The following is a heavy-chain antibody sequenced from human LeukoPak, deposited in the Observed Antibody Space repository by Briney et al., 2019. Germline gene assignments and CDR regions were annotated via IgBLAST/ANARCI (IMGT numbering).Heavy chain of an antibody. CDR1: GGSIPISTYY. V-gene: IGHV4-39*07. CDR2: IYYSGTT. Sequence: PSETLSLTCTVSGGSIPISTYYWGWVRQPPGKGLEWIGSIYYSGTTKYNPSLKSRVTISVDNSNNKFSLRLSSVTAADTAVYYCARDYWFGELFDYWGQGTLVTVSS. J-gene: IGHJ4*02. CDR3: ARDYWFGELFDY. D-gene: IGHD3-10*01.